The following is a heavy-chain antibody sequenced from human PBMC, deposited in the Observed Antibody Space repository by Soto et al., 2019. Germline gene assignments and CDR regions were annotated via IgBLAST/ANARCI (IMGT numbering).Heavy chain of an antibody. D-gene: IGHD6-19*01. Sequence: EVQLVESGGGLAQPGGSLRLSCAASGFTFSSYSMNWVRQAPGKGLEXVSYISSSSSPIYYAVSVKGRFTISRDNAKXXXXXXXXXXXXXXXXXXXXXXXXCSSGWXXGMDVWGQGTTVTVSS. V-gene: IGHV3-48*01. CDR3: XXXXCSSGWXXGMDV. J-gene: IGHJ6*02. CDR1: GFTFSSYS. CDR2: ISSSSSPI.